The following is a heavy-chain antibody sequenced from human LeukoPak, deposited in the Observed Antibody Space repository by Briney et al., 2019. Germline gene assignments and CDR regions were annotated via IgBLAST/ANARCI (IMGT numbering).Heavy chain of an antibody. Sequence: TGGSLRLSCAASGFTFSSYAMSWVRQAPGKGLEWVSAISGSGGSTYYADSVKGRFTISRDNSKNTLYLQMNSLRAEDTAVYYCAKSSPSGSYLYYFDYWGQGTLVTVSS. CDR3: AKSSPSGSYLYYFDY. V-gene: IGHV3-23*01. D-gene: IGHD1-26*01. J-gene: IGHJ4*02. CDR1: GFTFSSYA. CDR2: ISGSGGST.